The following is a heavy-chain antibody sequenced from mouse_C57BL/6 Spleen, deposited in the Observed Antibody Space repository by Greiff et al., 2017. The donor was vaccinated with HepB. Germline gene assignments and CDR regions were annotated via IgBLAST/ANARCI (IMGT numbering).Heavy chain of an antibody. CDR3: AKQGAIYSFDY. V-gene: IGHV5-9-3*01. J-gene: IGHJ2*02. Sequence: EVQLVESGGGLVKPGGSLKLSCAASGFTFSSYYMYWVRQTPGKGLEWVATISSGAGDTYYHDSVKGRSTITRDNAKNTLYLHLSSLRTEDTAVYYCAKQGAIYSFDYWGQGTSLTVSS. D-gene: IGHD2-3*01. CDR2: ISSGAGDT. CDR1: GFTFSSYY.